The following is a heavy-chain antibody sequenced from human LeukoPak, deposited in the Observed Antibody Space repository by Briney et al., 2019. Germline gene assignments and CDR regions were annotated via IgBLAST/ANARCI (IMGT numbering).Heavy chain of an antibody. CDR2: IYHSGST. Sequence: SETLSLTCAVSGYSISSGYYWGWIRQPPGKGLEWIGSIYHSGSTYYNPSLKSRVTIPVDTSKNQFSLKLSSVTAADTAVYYCARVQGYCSGGSCFRPHNWFDPWGQGTLVTVSS. J-gene: IGHJ5*02. V-gene: IGHV4-38-2*01. CDR1: GYSISSGYY. CDR3: ARVQGYCSGGSCFRPHNWFDP. D-gene: IGHD2-15*01.